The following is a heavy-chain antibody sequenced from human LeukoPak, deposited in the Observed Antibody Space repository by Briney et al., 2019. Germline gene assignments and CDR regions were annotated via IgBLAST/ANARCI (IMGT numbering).Heavy chain of an antibody. CDR3: AREGVALGSMDV. J-gene: IGHJ6*04. CDR1: GGSISSYY. D-gene: IGHD3-3*01. V-gene: IGHV4-59*01. Sequence: SETLSLTCTVSGGSISSYYWSWIRQPPGKGLEWIGYIYYSGSTNHNPSLKSRVTISVDTSKNQFSLKLSSVTAADTAVYYCAREGVALGSMDVWGKGTTVTVSS. CDR2: IYYSGST.